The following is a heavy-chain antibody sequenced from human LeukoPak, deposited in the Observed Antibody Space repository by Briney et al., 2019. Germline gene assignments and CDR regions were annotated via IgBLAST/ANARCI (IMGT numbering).Heavy chain of an antibody. CDR2: ISWNSGSI. V-gene: IGHV3-9*01. Sequence: GGSLRLSCAASGFTFDDYAMHWVWQAPGKGLEWVSGISWNSGSIGYADSVKGRFTISRDNAKNSLYLQMNSLRAEDTALYYCAKALYSSSSPFDYWGQGTLVTVSS. CDR1: GFTFDDYA. CDR3: AKALYSSSSPFDY. D-gene: IGHD6-6*01. J-gene: IGHJ4*02.